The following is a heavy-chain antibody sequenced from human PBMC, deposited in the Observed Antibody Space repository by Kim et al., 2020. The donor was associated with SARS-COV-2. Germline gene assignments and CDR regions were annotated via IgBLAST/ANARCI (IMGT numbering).Heavy chain of an antibody. CDR3: ARLRGGYSGYGTFYYYGMDV. CDR2: IYYSGST. Sequence: SETLSLTCTVSGGSISSYYWSWIRQPPGKGLEWIGYIYYSGSTNYNPSLKSRVTISVDTSKNQFSLKLSSVTAADTAVYYCARLRGGYSGYGTFYYYGMDVWGQGTTVTVSS. V-gene: IGHV4-59*08. CDR1: GGSISSYY. D-gene: IGHD5-12*01. J-gene: IGHJ6*02.